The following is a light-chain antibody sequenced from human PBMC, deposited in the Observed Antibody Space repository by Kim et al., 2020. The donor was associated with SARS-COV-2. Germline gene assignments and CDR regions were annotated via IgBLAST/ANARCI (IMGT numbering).Light chain of an antibody. CDR2: SND. J-gene: IGLJ3*02. Sequence: GQRVTISCSGSSANIGSNVVNWYQQLPGTAPKHLIYSNDYRSSGVPDRFSGSKSGTSASLAISGLQSEDEADYYCVAWDDSLNGSVFGGGTQLTVL. CDR3: VAWDDSLNGSV. V-gene: IGLV1-44*01. CDR1: SANIGSNV.